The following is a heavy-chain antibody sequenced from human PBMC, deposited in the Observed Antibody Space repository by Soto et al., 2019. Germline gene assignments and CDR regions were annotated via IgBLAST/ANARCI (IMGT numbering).Heavy chain of an antibody. V-gene: IGHV1-69*13. CDR1: GGTFSSYA. CDR2: IIPIFGTA. CDR3: ARLLTGYQSYYFDY. Sequence: ASVKVSCKASGGTFSSYAISWVRQAPGQGLEWMGGIIPIFGTANYAQKFQGRVTITADESTSTAYMELSSLRSEDTAVYYCARLLTGYQSYYFDYWGQGTLVTVSS. D-gene: IGHD3-9*01. J-gene: IGHJ4*02.